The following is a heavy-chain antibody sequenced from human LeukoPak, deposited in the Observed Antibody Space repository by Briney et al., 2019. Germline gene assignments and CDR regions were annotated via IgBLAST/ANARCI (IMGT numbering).Heavy chain of an antibody. CDR1: GYTLTELS. CDR3: ATDLTHRDSSSWYYFDY. V-gene: IGHV1-24*01. D-gene: IGHD6-13*01. CDR2: FDPEDGET. J-gene: IGHJ4*02. Sequence: APVKVSCKVSGYTLTELSMHWVRQAPGKGLEWMGGFDPEDGETIYAQKFQGRVTMTEDTSTDTAYMELSSLRSEDTAVYYCATDLTHRDSSSWYYFDYWGQGTLVTVSS.